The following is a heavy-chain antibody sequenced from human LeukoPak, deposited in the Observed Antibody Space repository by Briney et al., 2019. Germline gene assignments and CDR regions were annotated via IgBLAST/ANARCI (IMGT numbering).Heavy chain of an antibody. D-gene: IGHD3-22*01. J-gene: IGHJ4*02. V-gene: IGHV3-21*01. Sequence: ISSSSSYIYYADSVKGRFTISRDNAKNSLYLQMNSLRAEDTAVYYCAREPNYYDSSGYPDYWGQGTLVTVSS. CDR3: AREPNYYDSSGYPDY. CDR2: ISSSSSYI.